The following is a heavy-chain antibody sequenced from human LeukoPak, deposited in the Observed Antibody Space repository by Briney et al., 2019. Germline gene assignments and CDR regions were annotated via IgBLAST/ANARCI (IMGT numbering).Heavy chain of an antibody. J-gene: IGHJ6*02. CDR1: GFTFSSYA. CDR3: AKDPDTAMAYYYYYGIDV. CDR2: ISGSGGST. V-gene: IGHV3-23*01. D-gene: IGHD5-18*01. Sequence: GGSLRLSCAASGFTFSSYAMSWVRQAPGKGLEWVSAISGSGGSTYYADSVKGRFTISRDNSKNTLYLQMNSLRAEDTAVYYCAKDPDTAMAYYYYYGIDVWGQGTTVTVSS.